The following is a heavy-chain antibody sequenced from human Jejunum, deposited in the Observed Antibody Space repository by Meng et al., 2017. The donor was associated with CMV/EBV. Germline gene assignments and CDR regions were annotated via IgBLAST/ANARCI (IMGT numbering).Heavy chain of an antibody. V-gene: IGHV3-23*01. CDR3: AKDQRTIASFDY. Sequence: SCAASGFTFSSYGMGWVRQAPGKGLEWVSGISGSASSTYYADSVRGRFTISRDNSQNTLYLQVNSLRAEDTAIYYCAKDQRTIASFDYWGQGTLVTVSS. CDR2: ISGSASST. J-gene: IGHJ4*02. CDR1: GFTFSSYG. D-gene: IGHD4/OR15-4a*01.